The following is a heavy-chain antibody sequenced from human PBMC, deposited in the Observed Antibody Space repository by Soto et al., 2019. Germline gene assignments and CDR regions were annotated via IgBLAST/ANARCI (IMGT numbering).Heavy chain of an antibody. V-gene: IGHV4-39*01. CDR2: IYYSGST. D-gene: IGHD4-17*01. Sequence: SETLSLTCTVSGGSISSSSYYWGWIRQPPGKGLEWIGSIYYSGSTYYNPSLKSRVTISVDTSKNQFSLKLSSVTAADTAVYYCARQSFAVTTSWFDPWGQGTLVTVSS. CDR3: ARQSFAVTTSWFDP. CDR1: GGSISSSSYY. J-gene: IGHJ5*02.